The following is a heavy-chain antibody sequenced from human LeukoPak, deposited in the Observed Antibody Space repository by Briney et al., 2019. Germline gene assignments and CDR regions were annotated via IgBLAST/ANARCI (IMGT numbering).Heavy chain of an antibody. Sequence: PSETLSLTCTVSGDSITSNDFYWGWIRQAPGKGLEWIGSIHYSGTTYYNPSLKSRVTISVDTSKRHFSLKLSSVTAADTAVYYCARHNDGSSWYQGYNWFDPWGQGTLVTVSS. CDR1: GDSITSNDFY. D-gene: IGHD6-13*01. CDR2: IHYSGTT. J-gene: IGHJ5*02. CDR3: ARHNDGSSWYQGYNWFDP. V-gene: IGHV4-39*01.